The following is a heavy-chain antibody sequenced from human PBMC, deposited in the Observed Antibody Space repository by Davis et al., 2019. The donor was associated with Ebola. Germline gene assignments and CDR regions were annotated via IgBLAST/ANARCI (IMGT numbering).Heavy chain of an antibody. Sequence: GESLKISCVGSGFSFSSYWMSWVRQAPGKGLEWVANINQEGNVKQYVDSAKGRFTISRDNAKNSLHLQMNSLRVEDTAIYYCTRDPLGSGHYYYYMDVWGKGTTVTVSS. CDR1: GFSFSSYW. J-gene: IGHJ6*03. CDR2: INQEGNVK. CDR3: TRDPLGSGHYYYYMDV. D-gene: IGHD3-3*01. V-gene: IGHV3-7*01.